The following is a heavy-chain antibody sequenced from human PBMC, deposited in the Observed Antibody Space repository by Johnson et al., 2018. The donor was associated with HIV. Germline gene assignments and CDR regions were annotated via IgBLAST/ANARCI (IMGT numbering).Heavy chain of an antibody. J-gene: IGHJ3*02. CDR3: ARVGRLPSTFDI. Sequence: QVQLVESGGGVVQPGRSLRLSCAASGFTFSSYGMHWVRQAPGKGLEWVAVISYDGSNKYYADSVKGRFTISRDNSKNTLYLQMNSLRAEDTAVYYCARVGRLPSTFDIWGQGTMVTVSS. CDR2: ISYDGSNK. V-gene: IGHV3-30*03. D-gene: IGHD3-16*01. CDR1: GFTFSSYG.